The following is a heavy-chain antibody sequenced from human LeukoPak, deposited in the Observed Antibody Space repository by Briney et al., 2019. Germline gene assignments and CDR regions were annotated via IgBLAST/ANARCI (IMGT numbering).Heavy chain of an antibody. V-gene: IGHV3-21*01. Sequence: PGGSLRLSCAASGFTFSSYSMNWVRQAPGKGLEWVSSISSSSSYIYYADSVKGRFTISRDNAKNSLYLQMNSLRAEDTAVYYCARDRGYYDSSGYYHHRASFDYWGQGTLVTVSS. J-gene: IGHJ4*02. CDR2: ISSSSSYI. D-gene: IGHD3-22*01. CDR3: ARDRGYYDSSGYYHHRASFDY. CDR1: GFTFSSYS.